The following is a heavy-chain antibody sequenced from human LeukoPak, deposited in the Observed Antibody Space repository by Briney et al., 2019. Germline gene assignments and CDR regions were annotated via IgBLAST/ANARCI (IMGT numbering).Heavy chain of an antibody. D-gene: IGHD2-2*02. CDR1: GFTLSSYA. Sequence: GRSLRLSCAASGFTLSSYAMHWVRQAPGKGLEWVAVISYDGSNKYYADSVKGRFTISRDNSKNTLYLQMNSLRAEDTAVYYCARGYCSSTSCYKGEVDYYYYMDVWGKGTTVTVSS. CDR2: ISYDGSNK. J-gene: IGHJ6*03. V-gene: IGHV3-30-3*01. CDR3: ARGYCSSTSCYKGEVDYYYYMDV.